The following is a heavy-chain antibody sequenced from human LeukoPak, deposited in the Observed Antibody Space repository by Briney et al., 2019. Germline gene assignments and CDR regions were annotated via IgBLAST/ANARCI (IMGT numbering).Heavy chain of an antibody. CDR1: GGSISSGSYY. D-gene: IGHD1-26*01. V-gene: IGHV4-61*02. CDR2: IYTSGST. Sequence: SQTLSLTCTVSGGSISSGSYYWSWIRQPAGKGLEWIGRIYTSGSTNYNPSLKSRVTISVDTSKNQFSLKLSSVTAADTAVYYCARMRGGSYCFDYWGQGTLVTVSS. J-gene: IGHJ4*02. CDR3: ARMRGGSYCFDY.